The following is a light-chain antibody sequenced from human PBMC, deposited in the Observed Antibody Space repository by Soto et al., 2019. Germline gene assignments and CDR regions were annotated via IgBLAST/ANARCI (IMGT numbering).Light chain of an antibody. J-gene: IGKJ4*01. Sequence: DIQMTQSPSSLSASVGDRVTMTCRASQSISSYLNWYQQKPGKAPKLLIYAASNLQSGVPSRFSGSGSGTDFTLTISSLQPEDFATYYCQQSYSTPLTFGGGTKVEIK. CDR3: QQSYSTPLT. V-gene: IGKV1-39*01. CDR1: QSISSY. CDR2: AAS.